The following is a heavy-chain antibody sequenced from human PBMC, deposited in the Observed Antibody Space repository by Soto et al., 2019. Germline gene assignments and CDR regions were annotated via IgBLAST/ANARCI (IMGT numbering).Heavy chain of an antibody. CDR1: GGSISSGDYY. CDR3: ARGPLTPWSSGGHFDY. D-gene: IGHD2-8*02. V-gene: IGHV4-30-4*01. Sequence: PSETLSLTCTVSGGSISSGDYYWSWIRQPPGKGLEWIGYIYYSGSTYYNPSLKSRVTISVDTSKNQFSLKLSSVTAADTAVYYCARGPLTPWSSGGHFDYWGQGTLVTVSS. CDR2: IYYSGST. J-gene: IGHJ4*02.